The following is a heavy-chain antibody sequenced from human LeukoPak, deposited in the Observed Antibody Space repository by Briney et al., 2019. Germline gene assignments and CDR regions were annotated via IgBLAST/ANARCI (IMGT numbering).Heavy chain of an antibody. CDR2: IYYRGST. J-gene: IGHJ4*02. V-gene: IGHV4-59*01. D-gene: IGHD4-17*01. CDR1: GGSINNYH. Sequence: SETLSLTCTVSGGSINNYHWSWIRQPPGKGLEWIGYIYYRGSTNYNPSLKSRVTFSVDTSKNQFSLKLNSVTAADTAVYYCARGGDYGDLRYFDYWGQGTLVTVSS. CDR3: ARGGDYGDLRYFDY.